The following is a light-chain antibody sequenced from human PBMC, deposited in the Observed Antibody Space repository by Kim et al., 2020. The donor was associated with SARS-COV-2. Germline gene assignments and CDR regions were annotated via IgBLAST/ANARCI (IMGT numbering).Light chain of an antibody. CDR3: QQYGSYPWT. CDR1: QSIPRW. J-gene: IGKJ1*01. CDR2: ETS. Sequence: DIQMTQSQSSLSASLGGRVTITCRASQSIPRWLAWYQQKPGKAPKLLIYETSNLEGGVPSRFSGSGSETEFTLTISSLQPDDFATYYCQQYGSYPWTFGQGTKVDIK. V-gene: IGKV1-5*03.